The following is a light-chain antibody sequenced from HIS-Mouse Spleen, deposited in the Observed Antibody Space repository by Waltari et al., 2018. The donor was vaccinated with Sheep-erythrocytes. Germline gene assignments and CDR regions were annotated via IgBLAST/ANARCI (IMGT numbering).Light chain of an antibody. J-gene: IGLJ2*01. V-gene: IGLV3-19*01. Sequence: SSELTQDPAVSVALGQTVRITCQGDSLRSYYASWYQQKPGQAPVLVIYGKNNRPSGIPDRFSCSSSGKTASLTITGAQAEDEADYYCNSRDSSGKVFGGGTKLTVL. CDR3: NSRDSSGKV. CDR2: GKN. CDR1: SLRSYY.